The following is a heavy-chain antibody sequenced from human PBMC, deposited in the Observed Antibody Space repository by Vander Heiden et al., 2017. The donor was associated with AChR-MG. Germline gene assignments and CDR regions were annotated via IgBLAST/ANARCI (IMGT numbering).Heavy chain of an antibody. J-gene: IGHJ5*02. CDR3: AHRQGIAAAGPEGWFDP. Sequence: QITLKESGPTLVKPTQTLTLTCTFSGFSLSTSGVGVGWIRQPPGKALEWLALIYWDDDKRYSTSLKSRLTITKDTSKNQVVLTMTNMDPVDTATYYCAHRQGIAAAGPEGWFDPWGQGTLVTVSS. CDR2: IYWDDDK. D-gene: IGHD6-13*01. V-gene: IGHV2-5*02. CDR1: GFSLSTSGVG.